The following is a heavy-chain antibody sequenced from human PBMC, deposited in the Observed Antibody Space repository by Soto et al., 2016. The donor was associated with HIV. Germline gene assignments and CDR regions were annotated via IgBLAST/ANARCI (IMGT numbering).Heavy chain of an antibody. D-gene: IGHD2-21*02. J-gene: IGHJ6*03. CDR1: GYPFTTYD. CDR3: AKGGRLQWLGNYYSYNYMDV. CDR2: MSPKSGNT. V-gene: IGHV1-8*03. Sequence: QVQLVQSGAEVKKPGASVKVSCTTSGYPFTTYDIHWVRQATGQGLEWMGWMSPKSGNTGYAEKFLDRVTFTRNTSISAAYMELRNLRSEDMAKYYCAKGGRLQWLGNYYSYNYMDVWGTGTTVTVSS.